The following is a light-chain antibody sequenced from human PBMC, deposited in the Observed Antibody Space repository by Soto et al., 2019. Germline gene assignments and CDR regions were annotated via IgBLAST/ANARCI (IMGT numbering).Light chain of an antibody. J-gene: IGKJ1*01. CDR3: QQYGSSPRT. CDR1: QSVSSGF. CDR2: GAS. Sequence: EIVLTQSPGTLSSSPGGRATLSCRASQSVSSGFLAWYQQKPGQAPRLLIYGASSRATGIPDRFSGSGSGTDFTLTISRLEPEDFAVYYCQQYGSSPRTFGQGTKVDI. V-gene: IGKV3-20*01.